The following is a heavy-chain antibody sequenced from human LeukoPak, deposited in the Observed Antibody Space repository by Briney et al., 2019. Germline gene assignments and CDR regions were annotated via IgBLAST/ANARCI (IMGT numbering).Heavy chain of an antibody. Sequence: ASVKVSCKASGGTFSSYAISWVRQAPGQGLEWMGRIIPILGIANYAQKFQGRVTITADKSTSTAYMELSSLRSEDTAVYYCARDRGGGYNSGGYWGQGTLVTVSS. CDR2: IIPILGIA. D-gene: IGHD5-24*01. CDR1: GGTFSSYA. J-gene: IGHJ4*02. CDR3: ARDRGGGYNSGGY. V-gene: IGHV1-69*04.